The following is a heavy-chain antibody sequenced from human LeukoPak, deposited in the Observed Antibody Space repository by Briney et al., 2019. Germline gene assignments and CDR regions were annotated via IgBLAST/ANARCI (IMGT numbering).Heavy chain of an antibody. CDR1: GYTFTSYA. V-gene: IGHV1-46*01. CDR2: IYPRDGST. CDR3: ARDQEGFDY. J-gene: IGHJ4*02. Sequence: ASVKVSCKASGYTFTSYAMNWVRQAPGQGLEWMGMIYPRDGSTSYAQRFQDRVTVTRDTSTSTVHMELSGLRAEDTALYYCARDQEGFDYWGQGTLVTVSS.